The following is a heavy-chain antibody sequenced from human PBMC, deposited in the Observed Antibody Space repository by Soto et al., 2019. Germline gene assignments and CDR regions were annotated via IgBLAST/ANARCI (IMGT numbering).Heavy chain of an antibody. J-gene: IGHJ4*02. D-gene: IGHD1-1*01. CDR3: ARPGPVDS. CDR2: IRNKANDYAT. V-gene: IGHV3-73*01. Sequence: EVQLVESGGGLVPPGGSLKLSCADSGFTFSGSAIQWVRQAPGKGLEWIGRIRNKANDYATAYPVSVRGRFTISRDDSKSTAYLEMNSLKTEDTAMYYCARPGPVDSWGQGTLVTVSS. CDR1: GFTFSGSA.